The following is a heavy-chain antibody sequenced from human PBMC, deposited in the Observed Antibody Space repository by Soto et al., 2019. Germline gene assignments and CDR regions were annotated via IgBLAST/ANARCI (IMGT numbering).Heavy chain of an antibody. Sequence: SETLSITCTVSGGSISSYYWSWIRQPPGKGLEWIGYIYYSGSTNYNPSLKSRVTISVDTSKNQFSLKLSSVTAADTAVYYCARQVREQWLLAWFDPWGQGTLVTVSS. V-gene: IGHV4-59*08. J-gene: IGHJ5*02. CDR1: GGSISSYY. CDR2: IYYSGST. CDR3: ARQVREQWLLAWFDP. D-gene: IGHD6-19*01.